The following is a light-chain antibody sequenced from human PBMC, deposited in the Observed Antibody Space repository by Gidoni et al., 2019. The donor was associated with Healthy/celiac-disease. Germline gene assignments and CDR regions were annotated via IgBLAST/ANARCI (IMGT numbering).Light chain of an antibody. CDR2: GAS. J-gene: IGKJ3*01. Sequence: EIVLTPSPGTLSLSPGERATLSCRASQSVSSSYLAWYQQNPGHAPRLLIYGASSRATGIPDRFSGSGSGTDFTLTISRLEPEYFAVYYCQQYGSSPFTFGPGTKVDIK. CDR1: QSVSSSY. CDR3: QQYGSSPFT. V-gene: IGKV3-20*01.